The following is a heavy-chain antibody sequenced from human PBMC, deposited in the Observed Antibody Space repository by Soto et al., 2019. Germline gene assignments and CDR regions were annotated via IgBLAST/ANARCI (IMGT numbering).Heavy chain of an antibody. Sequence: EVRLVESGGVVVQPGGSLRLSCAASGFMFDDFSMHWVRQAPGKGLEWVALIGRDSINTYYADSVRGRFIVSRDNGKNSLYLQMNSLRSEDTALYYCVKERDDASWTAFDHWGQGTLVTVSS. J-gene: IGHJ4*02. CDR1: GFMFDDFS. CDR3: VKERDDASWTAFDH. V-gene: IGHV3-43*01. CDR2: IGRDSINT. D-gene: IGHD2-2*01.